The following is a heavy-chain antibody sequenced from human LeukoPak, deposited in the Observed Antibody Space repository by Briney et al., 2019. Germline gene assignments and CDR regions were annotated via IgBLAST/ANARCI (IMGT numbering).Heavy chain of an antibody. CDR2: IKQDGSEK. V-gene: IGHV3-7*02. J-gene: IGHJ1*01. D-gene: IGHD6-13*01. Sequence: GGSLRLSCAASGFTFSSYWMSWVRQAPGKGLEWVANIKQDGSEKYYVDSVKGRFTISRDNAKNSLYLQMNSLRAEDTAVYYCARVSGRIDSSSWSTGYFQHWGQGTLVTVSS. CDR1: GFTFSSYW. CDR3: ARVSGRIDSSSWSTGYFQH.